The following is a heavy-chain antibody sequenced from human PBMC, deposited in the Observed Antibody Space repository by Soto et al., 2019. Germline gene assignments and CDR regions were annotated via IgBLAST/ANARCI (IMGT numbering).Heavy chain of an antibody. V-gene: IGHV1-3*01. CDR2: INAGNGNT. CDR3: ARVGGYMTTVVTFDY. CDR1: GYTFNSYA. Sequence: ASVKVSSKASGYTFNSYAIHWVRQAPGQRLEWMGWINAGNGNTKYSQKFQGRVTITRDTSASTAYMELSSLRSEDTAVYYCARVGGYMTTVVTFDYWGQGTLVTVSS. D-gene: IGHD4-17*01. J-gene: IGHJ4*02.